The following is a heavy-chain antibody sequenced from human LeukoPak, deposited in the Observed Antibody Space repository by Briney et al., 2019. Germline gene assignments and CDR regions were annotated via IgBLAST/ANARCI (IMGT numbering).Heavy chain of an antibody. Sequence: GGSLRLSCAASGFTFSDYYMSWIRQAPGKGLEWVSYISSSSSYTYYADSVKGRFTISRDNAKNSLYLQMNSLRAEDTAVYYCARELGGVIIGHAFDIWGQGTMVTVSS. V-gene: IGHV3-11*05. CDR1: GFTFSDYY. CDR3: ARELGGVIIGHAFDI. D-gene: IGHD3-10*01. CDR2: ISSSSSYT. J-gene: IGHJ3*02.